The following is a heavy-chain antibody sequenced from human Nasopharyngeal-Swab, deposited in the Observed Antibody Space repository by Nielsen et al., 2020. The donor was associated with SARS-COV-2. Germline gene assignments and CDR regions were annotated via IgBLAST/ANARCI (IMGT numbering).Heavy chain of an antibody. CDR1: GYTFTSYA. V-gene: IGHV7-4-1*02. D-gene: IGHD3-10*01. CDR3: ARNTYYYGSAYNWFDP. J-gene: IGHJ5*02. CDR2: INTNTGNP. Sequence: ASVKVSCKASGYTFTSYAMNWVRQAPGQGLEWMGWINTNTGNPTYAQGFTGRFVFSLDTSVSTAYLQISSLKAGDTAVYYCARNTYYYGSAYNWFDPWGQGTLVTVSS.